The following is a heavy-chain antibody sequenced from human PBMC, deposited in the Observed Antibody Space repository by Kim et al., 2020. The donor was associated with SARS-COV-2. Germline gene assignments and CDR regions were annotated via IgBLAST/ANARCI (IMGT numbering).Heavy chain of an antibody. D-gene: IGHD6-6*01. V-gene: IGHV3-21*01. CDR1: GFTFTPYR. J-gene: IGHJ4*02. CDR3: ARDPGIAARMFDY. CDR2: INSDSRYI. Sequence: GGSLRLSCASSGFTFTPYRMNWVRQAPGNGLEWVSSINSDSRYIYYADSVKGRFTVSRDNAKNSLFLHMNSLRVEDTAVYYCARDPGIAARMFDYCGQGT.